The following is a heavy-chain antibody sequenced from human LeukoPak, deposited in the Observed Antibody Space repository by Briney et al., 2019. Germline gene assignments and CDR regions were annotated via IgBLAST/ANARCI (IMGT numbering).Heavy chain of an antibody. CDR1: GFTFSSYA. V-gene: IGHV3-23*01. D-gene: IGHD3-9*01. CDR2: ISGSGGST. CDR3: AKCLRYFDWLLFVAEFDY. Sequence: GGSLRLSCAASGFTFSSYAMSWVRQAPGKGLEWVSAISGSGGSTYYADSVKGRFTISRDNSKNTLCLQMNSLRAEDTAVYYCAKCLRYFDWLLFVAEFDYWGQGTLVTVSS. J-gene: IGHJ4*02.